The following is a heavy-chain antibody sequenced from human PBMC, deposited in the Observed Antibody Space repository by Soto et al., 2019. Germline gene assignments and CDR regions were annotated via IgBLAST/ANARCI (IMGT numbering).Heavy chain of an antibody. D-gene: IGHD6-19*01. Sequence: PGGSLRLSCAASGFTFSSYSMNWVRQAPGKGLEWVSYISSSSSTIYYADSVKGRFTISRDNAKNSLYLQMNSLRDEDTAVYYCARVQYSSGWYDRYYGMDVWGQGTTVTVSS. V-gene: IGHV3-48*02. CDR2: ISSSSSTI. J-gene: IGHJ6*02. CDR3: ARVQYSSGWYDRYYGMDV. CDR1: GFTFSSYS.